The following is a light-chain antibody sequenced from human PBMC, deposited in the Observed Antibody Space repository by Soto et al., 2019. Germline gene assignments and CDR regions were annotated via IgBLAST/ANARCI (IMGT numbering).Light chain of an antibody. CDR3: QSYDSSLSGSV. Sequence: QSVLTQPPSVSGAPGQRVTISCTGSSSNIGAGYDVHWYQQLPGTAPKLLIYGNSNRPSGVPDRFSGSKSGTSASLAITGLQAEDGADYYCQSYDSSLSGSVFGGGPKLPVL. CDR2: GNS. CDR1: SSNIGAGYD. V-gene: IGLV1-40*01. J-gene: IGLJ2*01.